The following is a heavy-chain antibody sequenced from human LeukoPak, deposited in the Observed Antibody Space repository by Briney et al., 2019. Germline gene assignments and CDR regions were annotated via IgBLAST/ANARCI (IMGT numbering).Heavy chain of an antibody. Sequence: PGGSLRLSCAASGFTFSNFWMHWVRQAPGKGLEWVAFIWFDGSNKHYADSVKGRFTISRDNSEDTLYLQMNSLRAEDTAVYYCVRDPSGSGFAFDSWGQGALVTVSS. CDR1: GFTFSNFW. J-gene: IGHJ4*02. V-gene: IGHV3-33*08. CDR3: VRDPSGSGFAFDS. CDR2: IWFDGSNK. D-gene: IGHD1-1*01.